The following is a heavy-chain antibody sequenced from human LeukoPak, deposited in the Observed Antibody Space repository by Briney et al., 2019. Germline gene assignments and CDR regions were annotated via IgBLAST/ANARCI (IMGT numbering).Heavy chain of an antibody. CDR1: GASISSSNYY. D-gene: IGHD3-16*01. CDR2: LYYSGST. Sequence: SETLSLTCTVSGASISSSNYYWGWIRQPPGKGLEWIGSLYYSGSTYYDPSLKSRVTIEVDTSKNQFSLRLDSVTAADTAVYYCATVGTRKVTLLGGEDSYYYMDVWGKGTTVTVSS. V-gene: IGHV4-39*07. J-gene: IGHJ6*03. CDR3: ATVGTRKVTLLGGEDSYYYMDV.